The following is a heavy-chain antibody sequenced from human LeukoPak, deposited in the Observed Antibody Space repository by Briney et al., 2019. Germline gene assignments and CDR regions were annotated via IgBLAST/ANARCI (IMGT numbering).Heavy chain of an antibody. CDR2: IVGSGGST. Sequence: GGSLRLSCAASGFTFSNYAMSWVRQAPGKGLEWVSAIVGSGGSTYYADSVKGRFSISRDNSKNTLFLQMNSLRAEDTAVYYCARDSSGSYNWFDPWGQGTLVTVSS. D-gene: IGHD6-19*01. CDR3: ARDSSGSYNWFDP. J-gene: IGHJ5*02. V-gene: IGHV3-23*01. CDR1: GFTFSNYA.